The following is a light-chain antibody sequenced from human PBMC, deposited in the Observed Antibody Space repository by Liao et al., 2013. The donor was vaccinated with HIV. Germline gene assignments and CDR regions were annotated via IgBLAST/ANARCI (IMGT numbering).Light chain of an antibody. J-gene: IGLJ2*01. CDR1: NIGDKS. Sequence: SNVLTQPPSVSVAPGQTARITCGGDNIGDKSVHWYQQRPGQAPVLLIYYDNDRPSGIPERFTGSKSGNTATLTISRVEAGDEADYYCQVWDSSSDHWVFGGGTKLTVL. V-gene: IGLV3-21*04. CDR2: YDN. CDR3: QVWDSSSDHWV.